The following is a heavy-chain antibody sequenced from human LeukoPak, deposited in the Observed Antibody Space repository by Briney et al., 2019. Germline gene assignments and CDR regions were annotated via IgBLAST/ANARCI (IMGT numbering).Heavy chain of an antibody. CDR1: GGTFSSYA. CDR3: ARQGSYDSSGYYPTHPILY. V-gene: IGHV1-69*13. J-gene: IGHJ4*02. Sequence: ASVKVSCKASGGTFSSYAISWVRQAPGQGLEWMGGIIPIFGTANYAQKFQGRVTITADESTSTAYMELSSLRSEDTAVYYCARQGSYDSSGYYPTHPILYWGQGTLVTVSS. D-gene: IGHD3-22*01. CDR2: IIPIFGTA.